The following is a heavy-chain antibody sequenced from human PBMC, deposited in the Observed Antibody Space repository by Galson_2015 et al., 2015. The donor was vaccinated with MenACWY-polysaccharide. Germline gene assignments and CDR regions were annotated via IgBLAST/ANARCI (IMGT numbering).Heavy chain of an antibody. V-gene: IGHV6-1*01. CDR2: TYYRSNWSS. Sequence: CAISGDSVSSNTAAWNWIRQSPSRGLEWLGRTYYRSNWSSDYALSVRGRITINADTSKNQFSLQLNSVTPEDTAVYYCVRGVAASSLLFDPCGQRTLVTVSA. J-gene: IGHJ5*02. CDR1: GDSVSSNTAA. D-gene: IGHD6-19*01. CDR3: VRGVAASSLLFDP.